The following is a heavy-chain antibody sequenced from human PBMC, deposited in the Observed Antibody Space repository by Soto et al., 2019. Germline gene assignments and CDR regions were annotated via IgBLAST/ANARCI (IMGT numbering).Heavy chain of an antibody. V-gene: IGHV4-34*01. CDR2: INHSGST. Sequence: SETLSLTCAVYGGSFSGYYWSWIRQPPGKGLEWIGEINHSGSTNYNPSLKSRVTISVDTSKNQFSLKLSSVTAADTAVYYCARGLGMEGRGASDAFDIWGQGTMVTVSS. CDR1: GGSFSGYY. D-gene: IGHD7-27*01. J-gene: IGHJ3*02. CDR3: ARGLGMEGRGASDAFDI.